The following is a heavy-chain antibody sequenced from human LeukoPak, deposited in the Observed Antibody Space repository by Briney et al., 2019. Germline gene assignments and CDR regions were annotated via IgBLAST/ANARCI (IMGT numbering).Heavy chain of an antibody. J-gene: IGHJ4*02. CDR3: ARGPEGSGSYIFDY. V-gene: IGHV4-59*11. CDR1: GGSFRSHY. Sequence: PSETLSLTCTVSGGSFRSHYWSWIRQPPGKGLEWIGYINYSGTTNYNPSLKSRVTLSVDTSKNQFSLRLTSVTAADTAVYYCARGPEGSGSYIFDYWGQGTLVTVSS. D-gene: IGHD3-10*01. CDR2: INYSGTT.